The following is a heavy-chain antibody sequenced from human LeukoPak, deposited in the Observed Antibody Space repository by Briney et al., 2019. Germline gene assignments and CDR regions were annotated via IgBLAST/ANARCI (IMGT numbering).Heavy chain of an antibody. CDR2: IHNSEST. CDR1: GGSISTSYYY. D-gene: IGHD5-18*01. CDR3: ARQVTFGYAYAYYFDY. V-gene: IGHV4-39*01. Sequence: SETLSLTCTVSGGSISTSYYYWGWIRQPPGKGLEWIGNIHNSESTYYNPSLKSRVTISADTSKNQFSLKLSSVTAADTAVYNCARQVTFGYAYAYYFDYWGQGSLVTVSS. J-gene: IGHJ4*02.